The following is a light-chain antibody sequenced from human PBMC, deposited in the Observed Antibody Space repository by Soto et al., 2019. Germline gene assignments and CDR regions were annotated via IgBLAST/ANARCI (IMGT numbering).Light chain of an antibody. CDR2: DVT. V-gene: IGLV2-14*03. CDR1: SSDVGGYNY. Sequence: QSVLTHPASVSGSPGHSITISCTGTSSDVGGYNYVSWYQHHPGKAPKLIIYDVTNRPSGVSNPFSGSKSGNTASLTISGLQPEDEADYYCSSYTTSNTRQIVFGTGTKVTVL. CDR3: SSYTTSNTRQIV. J-gene: IGLJ1*01.